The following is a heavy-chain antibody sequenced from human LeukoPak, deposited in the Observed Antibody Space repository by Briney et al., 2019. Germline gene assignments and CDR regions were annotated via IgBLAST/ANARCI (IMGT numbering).Heavy chain of an antibody. CDR3: ARDRYDFWSGYETNWFDP. D-gene: IGHD3-3*01. CDR1: GFTFSSYS. J-gene: IGHJ5*02. CDR2: ISSSSSYI. V-gene: IGHV3-21*01. Sequence: GGSLRLSCAASGFTFSSYSMNWVRQAPGKGLEWVSSISSSSSYIYYADSVKGRFTISRDNAKNSLYLQMNSLRAEDTAVYYCARDRYDFWSGYETNWFDPWGQGTLVTVYS.